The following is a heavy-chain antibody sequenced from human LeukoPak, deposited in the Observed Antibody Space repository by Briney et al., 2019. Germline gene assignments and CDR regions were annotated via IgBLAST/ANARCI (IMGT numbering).Heavy chain of an antibody. CDR2: INHSGST. D-gene: IGHD2-2*02. J-gene: IGHJ4*02. CDR1: GGSFSGYY. CDR3: ARGIYCSSTSCHKAGFDY. Sequence: PSETLSLTCAVYGGSFSGYYWSWIRQPPGKGLEWIGEINHSGSTNYNPSLKSRVTISVDTSKNQFSLKLSSVTAADTAVYYCARGIYCSSTSCHKAGFDYWGQGTLVTVSS. V-gene: IGHV4-34*01.